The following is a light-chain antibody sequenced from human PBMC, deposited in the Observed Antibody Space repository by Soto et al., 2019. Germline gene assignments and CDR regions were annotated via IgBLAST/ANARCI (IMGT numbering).Light chain of an antibody. CDR2: AAS. Sequence: DIQMTQSPSSLSASVGDRVTITCRASQGISNFLAWYQQRPGKVPKLLIYAASTLQSGVPSRFSGSRSGTDFTLPISSLQPEDVAAYYCQKYNSAPPTFGQGTKVEIK. CDR1: QGISNF. CDR3: QKYNSAPPT. V-gene: IGKV1-27*01. J-gene: IGKJ1*01.